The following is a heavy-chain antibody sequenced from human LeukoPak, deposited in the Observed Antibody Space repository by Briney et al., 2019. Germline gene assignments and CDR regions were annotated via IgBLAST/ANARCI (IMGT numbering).Heavy chain of an antibody. D-gene: IGHD2-2*01. Sequence: GGSLRLSCAASGFTFSTYWMNWVRQAPNKGLEWVANIKADGDEKHYVHSVRGRFTISRDNATNQVFLQMNSLRVDDTAVYYCARGYCDRTDCYGAPDRWGQGTLVTVSS. CDR2: IKADGDEK. V-gene: IGHV3-7*04. CDR1: GFTFSTYW. J-gene: IGHJ1*01. CDR3: ARGYCDRTDCYGAPDR.